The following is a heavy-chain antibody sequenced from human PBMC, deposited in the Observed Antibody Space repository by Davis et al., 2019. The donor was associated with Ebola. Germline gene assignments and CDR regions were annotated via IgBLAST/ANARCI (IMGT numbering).Heavy chain of an antibody. CDR1: GGSISSYY. Sequence: MPSETLSLTCTVSGGSISSYYWSWIRQPPGKGLEWIGYIYYSGSTNYNPSLKSRVTISVDTSKNQFSLKLSSVTAADTAVYYCARRASSSSWYNFFDYWGQGTLVTASS. CDR3: ARRASSSSWYNFFDY. CDR2: IYYSGST. D-gene: IGHD6-13*01. V-gene: IGHV4-59*01. J-gene: IGHJ4*02.